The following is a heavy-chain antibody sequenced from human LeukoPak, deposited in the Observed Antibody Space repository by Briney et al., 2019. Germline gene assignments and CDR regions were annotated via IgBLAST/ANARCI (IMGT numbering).Heavy chain of an antibody. CDR2: ISSSSSYI. CDR3: ARDSMVRGVIDPDY. J-gene: IGHJ4*02. CDR1: GFTFSSYS. D-gene: IGHD3-10*01. Sequence: GGSLRLSCAASGFTFSSYSMNWVRQAPGKGLEWVSSISSSSSYIYYADSVKGRFTISRDNAKNSLYLQMNSLRAEDTAVYYCARDSMVRGVIDPDYWGQGTLVTASS. V-gene: IGHV3-21*01.